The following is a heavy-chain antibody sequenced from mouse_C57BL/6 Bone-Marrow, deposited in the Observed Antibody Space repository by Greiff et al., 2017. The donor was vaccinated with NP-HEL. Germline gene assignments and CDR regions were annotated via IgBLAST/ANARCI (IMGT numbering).Heavy chain of an antibody. D-gene: IGHD1-1*01. CDR1: GYSFTDYN. CDR2: INPNYGTT. J-gene: IGHJ4*01. Sequence: VQLQQSGPELVKPGASVKISCKASGYSFTDYNMNWVKQSNGQSLEWIGVINPNYGTTSYNQTFKGKATLTVDQSSSTAYMQLNSLTSEDSAVYYCASSTTVETGIIDAMDDWGQGTSVTVSS. V-gene: IGHV1-39*01. CDR3: ASSTTVETGIIDAMDD.